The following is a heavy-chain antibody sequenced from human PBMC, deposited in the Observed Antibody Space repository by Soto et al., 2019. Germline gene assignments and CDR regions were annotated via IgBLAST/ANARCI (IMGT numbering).Heavy chain of an antibody. CDR1: GFTFSSYG. D-gene: IGHD4-17*01. Sequence: QVQLVESGGGVVQPGRSLRLSCAASGFTFSSYGMHWVRQAPGKGLEWVAVISYDGSNKYYAGSVKGRFTISRDNSKNTLYLQMNSLRAEDTAVYYCAKGVMWYGDNLYYYYYGMDVWGQGTTVTVSS. J-gene: IGHJ6*02. V-gene: IGHV3-30*18. CDR2: ISYDGSNK. CDR3: AKGVMWYGDNLYYYYYGMDV.